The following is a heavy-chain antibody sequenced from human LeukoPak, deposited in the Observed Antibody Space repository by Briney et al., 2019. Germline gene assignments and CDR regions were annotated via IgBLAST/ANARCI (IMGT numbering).Heavy chain of an antibody. CDR3: ARNYGSGSYYMVGY. V-gene: IGHV1-8*02. CDR1: GYTFSSYH. Sequence: ASVKVSCKASGYTFSSYHIHWVRQATGQGLEWMGWMNPNSGNTGYAQKFQGRVTMTRNTSISTAYMELSSLRSEDTAVYYCARNYGSGSYYMVGYWGQGTLVTVSS. D-gene: IGHD3-10*01. J-gene: IGHJ4*02. CDR2: MNPNSGNT.